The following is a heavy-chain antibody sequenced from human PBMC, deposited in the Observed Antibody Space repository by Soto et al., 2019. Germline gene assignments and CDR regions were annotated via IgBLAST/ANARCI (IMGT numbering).Heavy chain of an antibody. J-gene: IGHJ4*02. CDR3: ARDLAAADY. Sequence: PGGSLRLSCAASGFTFSNYVMSWVRQAPGKGLEWVSSISGSGDNTYYADSVKGRFTISRDNSKNTLFLQMNSLRAEDTAVYYCARDLAAADYWGQGTLVTVSS. D-gene: IGHD6-13*01. CDR1: GFTFSNYV. V-gene: IGHV3-23*01. CDR2: ISGSGDNT.